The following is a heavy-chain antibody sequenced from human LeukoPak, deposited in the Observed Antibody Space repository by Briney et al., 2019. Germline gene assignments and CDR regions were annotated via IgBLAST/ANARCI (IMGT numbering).Heavy chain of an antibody. Sequence: GPLRLSSAASVFTFSSDDMHCVRQARGKGLDWVAVIWYDGSNKYHADSMKGRITTARNNYKNTLYLEMNSLKVEDTAVYYCAREGKAAGTSGWIDPWGQGTLVTVSS. D-gene: IGHD6-13*01. CDR1: VFTFSSDD. J-gene: IGHJ5*02. CDR3: AREGKAAGTSGWIDP. CDR2: IWYDGSNK. V-gene: IGHV3-33*08.